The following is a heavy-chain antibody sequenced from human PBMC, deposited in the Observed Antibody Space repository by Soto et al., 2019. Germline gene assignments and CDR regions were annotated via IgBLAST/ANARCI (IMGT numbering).Heavy chain of an antibody. J-gene: IGHJ4*02. V-gene: IGHV1-18*01. CDR2: ISAPNGNT. Sequence: QVHLVQSGAEVKKPGASVKVSCKGSGYDFTTYGITWVRQAPGQGLAWMAWISAPNGNTDYAQKLQGRVTVTRDKSTSTAYVELRSLRSDDTAVYYCARGRYGAYWGQGALVTVSS. D-gene: IGHD3-10*01. CDR1: GYDFTTYG. CDR3: ARGRYGAY.